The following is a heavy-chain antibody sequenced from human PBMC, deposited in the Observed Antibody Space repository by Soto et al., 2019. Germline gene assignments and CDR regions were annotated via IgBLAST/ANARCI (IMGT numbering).Heavy chain of an antibody. D-gene: IGHD1-26*01. V-gene: IGHV3-53*01. Sequence: GGSLRLSCAASGFTVSSNYMSWVRQAPGKGLEWVAVIYSGGSTNYADSVKGRFTITRDNSKNTMYLQMNSMRAEDTAVYYCARKQMRGDAFDIWGQGTMVTVSS. CDR3: ARKQMRGDAFDI. CDR1: GFTVSSNY. J-gene: IGHJ3*02. CDR2: IYSGGST.